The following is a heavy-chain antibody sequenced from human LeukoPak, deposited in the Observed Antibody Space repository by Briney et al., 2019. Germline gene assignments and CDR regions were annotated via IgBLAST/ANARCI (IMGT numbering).Heavy chain of an antibody. D-gene: IGHD3-3*01. CDR2: IYTSGST. CDR3: ARGTYYDFWSGYSFDY. CDR1: GGSISSGSYY. Sequence: SQTLSLTCTVSGGSISSGSYYWSWIRQPAGKGLEWIGRIYTSGSTNYNPSLKSRVTISVDTSKNQFSLKLSSVTAADTAVYYCARGTYYDFWSGYSFDYWDQGTLVTVSS. V-gene: IGHV4-61*02. J-gene: IGHJ4*02.